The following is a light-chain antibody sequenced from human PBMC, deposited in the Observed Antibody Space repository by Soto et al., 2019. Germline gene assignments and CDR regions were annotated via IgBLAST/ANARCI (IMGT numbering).Light chain of an antibody. Sequence: DIVMTQSPDSLAVSLGERATINCKSSQSVLYSSTNKNYLAWYQQKPGQPPKLPIYWASTRESGVPDRFSGSGSGTDFTLTISSLQDEDVAVYYCQQYYSSSCTFGKGTKVELK. CDR1: QSVLYSSTNKNY. V-gene: IGKV4-1*01. CDR3: QQYYSSSCT. J-gene: IGKJ1*01. CDR2: WAS.